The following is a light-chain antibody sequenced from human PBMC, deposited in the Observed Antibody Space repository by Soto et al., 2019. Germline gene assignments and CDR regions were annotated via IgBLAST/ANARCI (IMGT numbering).Light chain of an antibody. CDR2: DAS. J-gene: IGKJ3*01. V-gene: IGKV3-11*01. CDR3: QQRNTWPT. Sequence: DIVLTQSPATLSLSPGERATLSCRASQSVSNFLAWYQQKPGQAPRLLIYDASNRATGIPARFSGSASGTDFTLTIDSLEPEDFGVYYCQQRNTWPTFGPGTKVDIK. CDR1: QSVSNF.